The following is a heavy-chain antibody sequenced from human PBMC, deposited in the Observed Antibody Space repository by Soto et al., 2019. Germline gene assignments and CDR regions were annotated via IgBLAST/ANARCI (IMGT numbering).Heavy chain of an antibody. Sequence: SETLSLTCAVSGYSIASGYYWAWIRQSPGKGLEWIGSIYHAGSVYYNPSLNSRVAVSLDTSKNHFSLKLTSVTAADTAVYYCDRTFDSYGMAVWGQGSTVIVSS. CDR2: IYHAGSV. V-gene: IGHV4-38-2*01. CDR3: DRTFDSYGMAV. CDR1: GYSIASGYY. J-gene: IGHJ6*01.